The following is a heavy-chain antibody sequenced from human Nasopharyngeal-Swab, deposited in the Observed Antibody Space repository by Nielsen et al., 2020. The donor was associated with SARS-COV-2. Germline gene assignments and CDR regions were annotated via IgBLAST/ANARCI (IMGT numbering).Heavy chain of an antibody. D-gene: IGHD3-10*01. Sequence: GGSLRLSCAASGFTFSDYYMSWIRQAPGKGLEWVSYISSSGSTIYYADSVKGRFTISRDNAKNSLYLQMNGLRAEDTAVYYCARDADYYGSGSYLGYWGQGTLVTVSS. CDR3: ARDADYYGSGSYLGY. CDR1: GFTFSDYY. CDR2: ISSSGSTI. J-gene: IGHJ4*02. V-gene: IGHV3-11*04.